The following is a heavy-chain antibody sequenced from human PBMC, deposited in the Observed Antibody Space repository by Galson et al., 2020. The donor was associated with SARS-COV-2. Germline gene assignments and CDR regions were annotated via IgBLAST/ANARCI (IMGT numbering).Heavy chain of an antibody. V-gene: IGHV3-30*03. J-gene: IGHJ4*02. CDR1: GFTFSSYG. CDR3: ARDLPVVPPDY. Sequence: GESLKISCAASGFTFSSYGMHWVRQAPGKGLEWVAVISYDGSNKYYADSVKGRFTISRDNSKNTLYLQMNSLRAEDTAVYYCARDLPVVPPDYWGQGTLVTVSS. D-gene: IGHD2-2*01. CDR2: ISYDGSNK.